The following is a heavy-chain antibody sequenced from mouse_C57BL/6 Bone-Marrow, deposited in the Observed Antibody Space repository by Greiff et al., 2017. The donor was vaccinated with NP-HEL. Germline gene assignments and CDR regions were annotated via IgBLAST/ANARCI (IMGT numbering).Heavy chain of an antibody. V-gene: IGHV1-52*01. CDR2: IDPSDSET. CDR3: ARFVYYYGSGPYGYFDV. D-gene: IGHD1-1*01. Sequence: QVQLQQPGAELVRPGSSVKLSCKASGYTFTSYWMHWVKQRPIQGLEWIGNIDPSDSETHYNQKFKGKATLTVDKSSSTAYMQLSSLTSEDSAVYYYARFVYYYGSGPYGYFDVWDTGTAVTVTS. CDR1: GYTFTSYW. J-gene: IGHJ1*03.